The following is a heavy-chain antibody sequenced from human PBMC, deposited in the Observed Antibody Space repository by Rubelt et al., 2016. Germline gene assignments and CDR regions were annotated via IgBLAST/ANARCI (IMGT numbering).Heavy chain of an antibody. V-gene: IGHV4-34*01. CDR2: INHSGST. D-gene: IGHD3-9*01. Sequence: GAGLLKPSETLSLTCAVYGGSFSGYYWSWIRQPPGKGLEWIGEINHSGSTNYNPSLKSRVTISVDTSKNQFSLKLSSVTAADTAVYYCARTDDILTSDVWGQGTTVTVSS. J-gene: IGHJ6*02. CDR3: ARTDDILTSDV. CDR1: GGSFSGYY.